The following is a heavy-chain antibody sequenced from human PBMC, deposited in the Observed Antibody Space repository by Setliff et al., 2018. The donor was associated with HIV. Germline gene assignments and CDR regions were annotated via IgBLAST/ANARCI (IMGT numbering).Heavy chain of an antibody. J-gene: IGHJ3*01. CDR3: ARGLRQNRSNSDVFDV. V-gene: IGHV1-18*01. D-gene: IGHD4-4*01. CDR1: GYTFTSYG. CDR2: ISTYNGNT. Sequence: GASVKVSCKASGYTFTSYGINWVRQAPGQGLEWMGWISTYNGNTNYAQKFQGRVTLTTDTSTNTAYMELRGLKSDDTAMYYCARGLRQNRSNSDVFDVWGQGTMVTVSS.